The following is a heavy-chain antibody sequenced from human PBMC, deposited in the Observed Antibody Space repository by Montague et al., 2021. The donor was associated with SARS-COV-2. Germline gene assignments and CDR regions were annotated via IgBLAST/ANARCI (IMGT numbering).Heavy chain of an antibody. CDR2: IYYSGSS. D-gene: IGHD5-12*01. J-gene: IGHJ2*01. CDR3: ARTTWLRGYFDL. V-gene: IGHV4-39*07. CDR1: GGSIRSSSYY. Sequence: SETLSLTCTVSGGSIRSSSYYWGWIRQPPGKGLECIGSIYYSGSSYYNPSRKRRVTISVDTSKNHFSLKLSSVTAADTAVYYCARTTWLRGYFDLWGRGTLVTVSS.